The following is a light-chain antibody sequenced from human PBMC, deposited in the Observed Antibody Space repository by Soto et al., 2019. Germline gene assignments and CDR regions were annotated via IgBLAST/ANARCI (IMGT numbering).Light chain of an antibody. CDR1: SSDVGGYDY. Sequence: QSVLTQPPSASGSPGRSVTISCTGTSSDVGGYDYVSWFQQHPGKAPKLIIYEVTKRPSGVPDRFSASKSGNTASLTVSGLQAEDEADYYCSSFVAGNNYWVFGGGTQLIAL. CDR3: SSFVAGNNYWV. V-gene: IGLV2-8*01. J-gene: IGLJ3*02. CDR2: EVT.